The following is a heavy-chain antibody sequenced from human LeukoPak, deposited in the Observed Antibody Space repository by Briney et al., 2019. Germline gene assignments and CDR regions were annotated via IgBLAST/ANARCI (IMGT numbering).Heavy chain of an antibody. J-gene: IGHJ4*02. D-gene: IGHD6-13*01. CDR1: GFTFSSYW. Sequence: GGSLRLSCAASGFTFSSYWMSWVRQAPGKGLEWVGFIRSKAYGGTTEYAASVKGRFTISRDDSKSIAYLQMNSLKTEDTAVYYCTREQQLVPYDYWGQGTLVTVSS. CDR3: TREQQLVPYDY. CDR2: IRSKAYGGTT. V-gene: IGHV3-49*04.